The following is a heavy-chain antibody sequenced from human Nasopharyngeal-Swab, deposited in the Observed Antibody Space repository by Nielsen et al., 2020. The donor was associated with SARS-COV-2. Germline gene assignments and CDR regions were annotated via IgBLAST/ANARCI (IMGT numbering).Heavy chain of an antibody. CDR1: GFTVSSNY. V-gene: IGHV3-7*01. CDR2: IKQDGSEK. CDR3: ARDSSAVAGPYYYYGMDV. J-gene: IGHJ6*02. D-gene: IGHD6-19*01. Sequence: GGSLRLSCAASGFTVSSNYMSWVRQAPGKGLEWVANIKQDGSEKYYVDSVKGRFTISRDNAKNSLYLQMNSLRAEDTAVYYCARDSSAVAGPYYYYGMDVWGQGTTVTVSS.